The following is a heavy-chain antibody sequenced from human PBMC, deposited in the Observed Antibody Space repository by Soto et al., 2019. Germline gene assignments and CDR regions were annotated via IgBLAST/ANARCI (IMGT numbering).Heavy chain of an antibody. J-gene: IGHJ4*02. CDR2: IYYSGST. D-gene: IGHD2-15*01. V-gene: IGHV4-30-4*01. CDR3: ARDPVSYCSGGSCYSGDYFDY. Sequence: PSETLSLTCTVSGGSISSGDYYWSWIRQPPGKGLEWIGYIYYSGSTYYNPSLKSRVTISVDTSKNQFSLKLSSVTAADTAVYYCARDPVSYCSGGSCYSGDYFDYWGQGTLVTVSS. CDR1: GGSISSGDYY.